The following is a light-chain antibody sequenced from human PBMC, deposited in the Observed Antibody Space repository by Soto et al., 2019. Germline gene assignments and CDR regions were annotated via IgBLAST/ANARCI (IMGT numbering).Light chain of an antibody. CDR2: GAS. CDR3: QQRSNWPTT. V-gene: IGKV3-11*01. J-gene: IGKJ5*01. CDR1: QSISTH. Sequence: DIVLTQSPATLSLSPGERATLSCRASQSISTHLAWYQQKPGQAPRLLIYGASSRATGIPARISGSGSGAAVIHTISSSEAEEVSVYYCQQRSNWPTTFGQGTNLEIK.